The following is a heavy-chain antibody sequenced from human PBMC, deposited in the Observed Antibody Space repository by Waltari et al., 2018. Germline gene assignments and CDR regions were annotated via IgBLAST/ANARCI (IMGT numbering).Heavy chain of an antibody. CDR1: GYTFTSYA. CDR2: INAGNGNT. J-gene: IGHJ4*02. D-gene: IGHD6-19*01. V-gene: IGHV1-3*01. Sequence: QVQLVQSGAEVKKPGASVKVSCKASGYTFTSYAMHWVRQAPGQRLEWMGWINAGNGNTKYSQKFQGRVTITRDTSASTAYMELSSLRSEDTAVYYCATPSPHWGLVPWGGFDYWGQGTLVTVSS. CDR3: ATPSPHWGLVPWGGFDY.